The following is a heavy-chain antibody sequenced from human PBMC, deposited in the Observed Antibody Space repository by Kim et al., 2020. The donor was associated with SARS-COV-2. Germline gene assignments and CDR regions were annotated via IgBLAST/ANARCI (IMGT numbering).Heavy chain of an antibody. Sequence: GGSLRLSCAASGFTFSSYWMHWVRQAPGKGLVWVSRINSDGSSTSYADSVKGRFTISRDNAKNTPYLQMNSLRAEDTAVYYCAREAEDVLRYFDWLPVYYYFGMDVWGQGTTVTVSS. J-gene: IGHJ6*02. CDR1: GFTFSSYW. V-gene: IGHV3-74*01. D-gene: IGHD3-9*01. CDR3: AREAEDVLRYFDWLPVYYYFGMDV. CDR2: INSDGSST.